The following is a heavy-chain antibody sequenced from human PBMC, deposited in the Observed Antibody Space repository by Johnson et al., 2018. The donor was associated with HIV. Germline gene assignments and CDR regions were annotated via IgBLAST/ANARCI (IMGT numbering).Heavy chain of an antibody. CDR2: INNSGGGT. CDR3: AKEEGLAAAGTGEAFDI. J-gene: IGHJ3*02. D-gene: IGHD6-13*01. V-gene: IGHV3-23*04. Sequence: VQLVESGGGVVQPGGSLRLSCAASGFTFSSYAMSWVRQAPGKGLEWVSVINNSGGGTYSADSVKGRFTISRDNSKNTLYLQMNSLRAEDTAVYYCAKEEGLAAAGTGEAFDIWGQGTMVTVSS. CDR1: GFTFSSYA.